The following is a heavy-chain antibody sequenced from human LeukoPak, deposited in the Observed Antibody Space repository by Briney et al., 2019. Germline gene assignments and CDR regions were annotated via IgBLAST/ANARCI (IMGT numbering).Heavy chain of an antibody. CDR2: IYSGGST. CDR3: AGRLGYCSGGSCYPPHYFDY. D-gene: IGHD2-15*01. J-gene: IGHJ4*02. CDR1: GFTVSSNY. V-gene: IGHV3-53*01. Sequence: GGSLRLSCAASGFTVSSNYMSWVRQAPGKGLEWVSAIYSGGSTYYADSAKSRFTISRDNSTNTLYLQMNSLRAEDTAVYYCAGRLGYCSGGSCYPPHYFDYWGQGTLVTVSS.